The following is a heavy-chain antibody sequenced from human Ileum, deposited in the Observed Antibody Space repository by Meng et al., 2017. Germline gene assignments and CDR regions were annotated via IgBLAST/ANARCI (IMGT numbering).Heavy chain of an antibody. V-gene: IGHV4-31*03. CDR1: GGSISSGGYY. D-gene: IGHD1-1*01. J-gene: IGHJ4*02. CDR2: IYDSGST. Sequence: QVQLQESGPLLVKPSQTLSLTCTVSGGSISSGGYYWSWIRQHPGKGLEWIGYIYDSGSTYYNPSLKSRIAISGDTSKNQFSLNLSSVTAADTAVYYCARGGTAYFDYWGQGTLVTVSS. CDR3: ARGGTAYFDY.